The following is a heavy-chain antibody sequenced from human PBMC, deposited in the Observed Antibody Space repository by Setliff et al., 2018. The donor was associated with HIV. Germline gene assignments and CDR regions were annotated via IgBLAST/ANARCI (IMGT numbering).Heavy chain of an antibody. J-gene: IGHJ6*03. D-gene: IGHD3-22*01. CDR3: ARVQYFNSGGYWATIRHYYYMDV. V-gene: IGHV3-30*02. CDR2: IRYDGTNK. Sequence: TFSSYGMHWVRQPPGKGLEWVAFIRYDGTNKYYADSVKGRFTISRDNAKNSLYMQMNSLRAEDTAVYYCARVQYFNSGGYWATIRHYYYMDVWGKGTAVTVSS. CDR1: TFSSYG.